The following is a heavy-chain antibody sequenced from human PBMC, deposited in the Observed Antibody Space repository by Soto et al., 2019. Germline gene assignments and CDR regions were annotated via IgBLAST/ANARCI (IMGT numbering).Heavy chain of an antibody. CDR2: ISSSSCTI. Sequence: GGSLRLSCAASGFTFSSDSMNWVRQAPGKGLEWVSYISSSSCTIYFADSVKGRFTISRDNAKNSLYLQMNSLRDEDTAVYYCARENDYVWGSYRLNWFDPWGQGTLVTVSS. J-gene: IGHJ5*02. CDR3: ARENDYVWGSYRLNWFDP. D-gene: IGHD3-16*02. V-gene: IGHV3-48*02. CDR1: GFTFSSDS.